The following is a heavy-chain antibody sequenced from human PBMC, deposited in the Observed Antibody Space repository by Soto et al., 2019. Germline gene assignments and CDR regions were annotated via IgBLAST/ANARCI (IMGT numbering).Heavy chain of an antibody. CDR1: GFTFSSYA. Sequence: EVQLLESGGGLVQPGGSLRLSCAASGFTFSSYAMSWVRQASGKGLEWVSAISGSGGSTYYADSVKGRFTISRDNSKNTLYMQMNSRRAEDTDVYYCAKGRLAMVRGVTFDYWGQGTLVTVSS. D-gene: IGHD3-10*01. J-gene: IGHJ4*02. CDR2: ISGSGGST. V-gene: IGHV3-23*01. CDR3: AKGRLAMVRGVTFDY.